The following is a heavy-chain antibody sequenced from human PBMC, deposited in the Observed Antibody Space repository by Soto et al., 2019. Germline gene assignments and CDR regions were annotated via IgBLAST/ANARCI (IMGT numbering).Heavy chain of an antibody. J-gene: IGHJ4*02. CDR1: GFTFSSYA. CDR2: INSDGSIT. Sequence: GGSLRLLCAASGFTFSSYAMDWVRQAPGKGLVWVSHINSDGSITDYADSVKGRFTISRDNAKNTLYLQMNNLRAEDTAVYYCARPYCSGGSCYSPPDFWGQGTRVTVSS. D-gene: IGHD2-15*01. CDR3: ARPYCSGGSCYSPPDF. V-gene: IGHV3-74*01.